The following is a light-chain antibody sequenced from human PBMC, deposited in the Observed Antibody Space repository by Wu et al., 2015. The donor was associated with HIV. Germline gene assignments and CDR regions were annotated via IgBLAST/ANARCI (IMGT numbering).Light chain of an antibody. CDR3: QQSYSVPSLS. CDR2: IAS. V-gene: IGKV1-39*01. Sequence: DIQMTQSPSSLSASVGDRVTITCRASQDISNYLNWYQQTPGKAPKLLIYIASTLQSGVPSRFSGSGSGTHFTLTITDLQPEDFAMYYCQQSYSVPSLSFGPGTKWISN. CDR1: QDISNY. J-gene: IGKJ3*01.